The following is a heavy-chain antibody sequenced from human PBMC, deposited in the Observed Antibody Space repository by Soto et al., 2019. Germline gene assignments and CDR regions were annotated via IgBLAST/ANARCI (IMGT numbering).Heavy chain of an antibody. CDR1: GFSLSNARMG. J-gene: IGHJ5*02. CDR3: ARSRPGITMVRGPNWFYP. CDR2: IFSNDEK. V-gene: IGHV2-26*01. Sequence: SGPTLVNPTETLTLTCTVSGFSLSNARMGVSWIRQPPGKALEWLAHIFSNDEKSYSTSLKSRLTISKDTSKSQVVLTMTNMDPVDTATYYCARSRPGITMVRGPNWFYPWGQGTLVPVSS. D-gene: IGHD3-10*01.